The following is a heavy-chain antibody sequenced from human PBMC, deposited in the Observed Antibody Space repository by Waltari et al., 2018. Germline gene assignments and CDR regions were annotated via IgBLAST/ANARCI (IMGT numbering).Heavy chain of an antibody. Sequence: QLQLQESGPGLVKPSETLSLTCTVSGGSISSSSSYWGWIRQPPGKGLEWIGSIYYSGSTYYNPSLKSRVTISVDTSKNQFSLKLSSVTAADTAVYYCARDNDLLSLGYWGQGTLVTVSS. J-gene: IGHJ4*02. CDR1: GGSISSSSSY. CDR3: ARDNDLLSLGY. CDR2: IYYSGST. V-gene: IGHV4-39*07. D-gene: IGHD2-8*01.